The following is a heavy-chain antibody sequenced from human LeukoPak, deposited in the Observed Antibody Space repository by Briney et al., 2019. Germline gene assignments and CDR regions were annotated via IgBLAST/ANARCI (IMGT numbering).Heavy chain of an antibody. Sequence: PGGSLRLSCAASGFSIDDHGMSWVRQVPGKGLQWVAGINWNGGSTGYADSVKGRFTISRDNAKNSLYLQMNSLRAEDTALYYCASGDSNRWYLDTWGQGTLVSVSS. J-gene: IGHJ4*02. D-gene: IGHD6-19*01. V-gene: IGHV3-20*04. CDR2: INWNGGST. CDR1: GFSIDDHG. CDR3: ASGDSNRWYLDT.